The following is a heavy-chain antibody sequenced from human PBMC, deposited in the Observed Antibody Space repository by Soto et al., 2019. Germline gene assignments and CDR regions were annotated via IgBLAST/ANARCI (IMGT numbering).Heavy chain of an antibody. CDR3: AAYSGYDSDFGY. J-gene: IGHJ4*02. Sequence: QVQLQESGPGLVKPSETLSLTCTVSGGSISSYYWSWIRQPPGKGLEWIGYIYYSGSTNYNPSLKSRVTISVDTSKNQFSLKLSSVTAADTAVYYCAAYSGYDSDFGYWGQGTLVTVSS. D-gene: IGHD5-12*01. CDR1: GGSISSYY. V-gene: IGHV4-59*01. CDR2: IYYSGST.